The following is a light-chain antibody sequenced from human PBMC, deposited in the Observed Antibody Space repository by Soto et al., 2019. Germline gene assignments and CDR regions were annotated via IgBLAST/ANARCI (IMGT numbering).Light chain of an antibody. CDR1: QSVSSY. Sequence: EIVFTQSPATLSLSPGERATLSCRASQSVSSYLAWYQQKPGQAPRLLIYDASNRATGIPARFSGSGSGTDFTLTISSLEPEDFAVYYCQQRSNWPRTCGQGTRLEIK. J-gene: IGKJ5*01. V-gene: IGKV3-11*01. CDR3: QQRSNWPRT. CDR2: DAS.